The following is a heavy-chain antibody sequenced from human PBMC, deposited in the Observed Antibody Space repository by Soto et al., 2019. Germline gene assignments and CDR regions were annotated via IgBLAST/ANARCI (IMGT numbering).Heavy chain of an antibody. Sequence: QVQLQESGPGLVKPSQTLSLTCTVSGGSISSGGYYWSWIRQHPGKGLEWIGYIYYSGSTYYNPSRKSRVTISVDTSKDQFSLKLGSVNAADSAVYYRARGPGSGWYDYWGQGTLVTVSS. CDR1: GGSISSGGYY. CDR3: ARGPGSGWYDY. CDR2: IYYSGST. J-gene: IGHJ4*02. D-gene: IGHD6-19*01. V-gene: IGHV4-31*03.